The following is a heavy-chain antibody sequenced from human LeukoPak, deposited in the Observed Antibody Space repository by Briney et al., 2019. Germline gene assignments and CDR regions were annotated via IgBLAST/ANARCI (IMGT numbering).Heavy chain of an antibody. CDR3: ARGRALIAAAGTGDWFDP. CDR1: GYTFTGYY. D-gene: IGHD6-13*01. Sequence: ASVKVSCKASGYTFTGYYMHWVRQAPGQGLEWMGIINPSGGSTSYAQKFQGRVTMTRDMSTSTVYMELSSLRSEDTAVYYCARGRALIAAAGTGDWFDPWGQGTLVTVSS. J-gene: IGHJ5*02. V-gene: IGHV1-46*01. CDR2: INPSGGST.